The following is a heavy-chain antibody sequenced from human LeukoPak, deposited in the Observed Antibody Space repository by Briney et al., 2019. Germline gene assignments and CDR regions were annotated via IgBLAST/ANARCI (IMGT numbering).Heavy chain of an antibody. V-gene: IGHV3-7*01. Sequence: GGSLRLSCEASGFTFSTYWMSWVRQAPGKGLEWVANIKQDGGVKNYADSVRGRFTISRDNAKNSQYLQTSSLRGEDTAVYYCARDTSGNLDYWGQGTLVTVSS. CDR2: IKQDGGVK. CDR1: GFTFSTYW. D-gene: IGHD1-14*01. CDR3: ARDTSGNLDY. J-gene: IGHJ4*02.